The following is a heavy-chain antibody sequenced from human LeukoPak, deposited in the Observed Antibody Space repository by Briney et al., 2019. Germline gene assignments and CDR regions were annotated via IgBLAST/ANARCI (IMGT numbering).Heavy chain of an antibody. Sequence: PSETLSLTCTVSGYSISSGYYWGWIRQPPGKGLEWIGSIYHSGSTYYNPSLKSRVSISVDTSKNQFSLKLSSVTAADTAVYYCASNEDTVTTWYFDYWGQGTLVTVSS. CDR3: ASNEDTVTTWYFDY. D-gene: IGHD4-17*01. CDR1: GYSISSGYY. V-gene: IGHV4-38-2*02. J-gene: IGHJ4*02. CDR2: IYHSGST.